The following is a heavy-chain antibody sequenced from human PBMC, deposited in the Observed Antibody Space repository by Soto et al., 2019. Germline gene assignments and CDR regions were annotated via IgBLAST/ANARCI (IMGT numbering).Heavy chain of an antibody. V-gene: IGHV4-31*03. CDR2: VYESGYT. D-gene: IGHD1-1*01. CDR3: LPDYPAGNNAS. CDR1: RASVSTGAYY. Sequence: SETLSRTFTVSRASVSTGAYYWGWVRQRPGRGLEWIGYVYESGYTYYNMSLKSRLTISLDRYNNQFSLGLTSVTAADTAVYYCLPDYPAGNNASWG. J-gene: IGHJ5*01.